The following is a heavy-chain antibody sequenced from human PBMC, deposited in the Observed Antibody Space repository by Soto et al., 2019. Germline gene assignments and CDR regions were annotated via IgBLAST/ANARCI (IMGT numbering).Heavy chain of an antibody. CDR1: GFTFSSYG. Sequence: PGGSLRLSCAASGFTFSSYGMSWVRQAPGKGLEWVSGISGSGGSTYYADSVKGRFTISRDNSKNTVYLQMNSLRAEDTASYYCASYYYDSSGYYHYFDYWGQGTLVTVSS. CDR3: ASYYYDSSGYYHYFDY. V-gene: IGHV3-23*01. D-gene: IGHD3-22*01. J-gene: IGHJ4*02. CDR2: ISGSGGST.